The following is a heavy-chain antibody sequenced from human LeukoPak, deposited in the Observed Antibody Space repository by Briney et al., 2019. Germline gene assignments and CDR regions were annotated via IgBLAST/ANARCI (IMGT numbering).Heavy chain of an antibody. CDR2: IYYSGST. D-gene: IGHD2-15*01. CDR1: GGSISSGDYY. CDR3: ARVVVVAATPSWFDP. Sequence: SETLSLTCTVSGGSISSGDYYWSWIRQPPGKGLEWIGYIYYSGSTYYNPSLKSRDTISVDTSKNQFSLKLSPVTAADTAVYYCARVVVVAATPSWFDPWGQGTLVTVSS. V-gene: IGHV4-30-4*01. J-gene: IGHJ5*02.